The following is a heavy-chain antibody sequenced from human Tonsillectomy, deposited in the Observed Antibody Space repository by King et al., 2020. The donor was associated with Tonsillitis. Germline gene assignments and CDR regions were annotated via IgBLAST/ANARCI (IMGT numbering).Heavy chain of an antibody. CDR3: AKDIASTAGDSYYYYGMDV. V-gene: IGHV3-23*04. J-gene: IGHJ6*02. D-gene: IGHD6-13*01. CDR2: ISGSGGST. Sequence: EVQLVESGGGLVQPGGSLRLSCAASGFTFSSYAMSWVRQAPGKGLEWVSAISGSGGSTYYADSVKGRFTISRDNSKNTLYLQMNSLRAEDTAVYYCAKDIASTAGDSYYYYGMDVWGQGTTVTVSS. CDR1: GFTFSSYA.